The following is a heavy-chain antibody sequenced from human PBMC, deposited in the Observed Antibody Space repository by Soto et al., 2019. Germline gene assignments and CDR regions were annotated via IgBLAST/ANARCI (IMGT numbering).Heavy chain of an antibody. Sequence: GASVKVSCKASGYTFTSYYMHWVRQAPGQGLEWMGIINPSGGSTSYAQKFQGRVTMTRDTSTSTVYMELSSLRSEDTAVYYCARDPPVGAAAGTFRAFDIWGQGTMVTVSS. D-gene: IGHD6-13*01. CDR2: INPSGGST. CDR1: GYTFTSYY. CDR3: ARDPPVGAAAGTFRAFDI. J-gene: IGHJ3*02. V-gene: IGHV1-46*01.